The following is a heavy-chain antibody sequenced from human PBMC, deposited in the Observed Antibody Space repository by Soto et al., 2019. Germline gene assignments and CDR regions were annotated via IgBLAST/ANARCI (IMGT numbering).Heavy chain of an antibody. D-gene: IGHD3-3*01. Sequence: GSLRLSCAASGFTFSSYSMNWVRQAPGKGLEWVSSISSSSTYIYYADSVKGRFTISRDNAKNSLYLQMNSLRAEDTAVYYCARALRFLEWFDHWGQGTLVTVSS. J-gene: IGHJ5*02. V-gene: IGHV3-21*01. CDR1: GFTFSSYS. CDR2: ISSSSTYI. CDR3: ARALRFLEWFDH.